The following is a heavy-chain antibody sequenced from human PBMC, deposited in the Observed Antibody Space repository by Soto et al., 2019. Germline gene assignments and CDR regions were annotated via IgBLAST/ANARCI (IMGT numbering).Heavy chain of an antibody. Sequence: SETLSLTCTVSGGSVSSSGYYCAWIRQPPGKGLEWIGSIYNSGSTDYNPSLKSRVMISVDTPKNQFSLQMTSVTAADTAVYYCAKNLPRTGRFDYWGQGALVTVSS. CDR1: GGSVSSSGYY. CDR3: AKNLPRTGRFDY. V-gene: IGHV4-39*01. J-gene: IGHJ4*02. CDR2: IYNSGST.